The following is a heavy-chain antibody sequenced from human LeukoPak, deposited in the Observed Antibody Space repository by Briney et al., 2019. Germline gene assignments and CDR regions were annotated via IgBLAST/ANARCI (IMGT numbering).Heavy chain of an antibody. CDR3: ARVSDAYDYFFDY. V-gene: IGHV3-21*01. D-gene: IGHD5-12*01. CDR1: GFTFSSYS. Sequence: TGGALRLSCAASGFTFSSYSMKWVRRAPGKGLEWVSSVCSRSSFIFYADSLQGRFPIPRDDPKAPLFLQQNSLRAEDPAVYHCARVSDAYDYFFDYWGRGTLVTVSP. CDR2: VCSRSSFI. J-gene: IGHJ4*02.